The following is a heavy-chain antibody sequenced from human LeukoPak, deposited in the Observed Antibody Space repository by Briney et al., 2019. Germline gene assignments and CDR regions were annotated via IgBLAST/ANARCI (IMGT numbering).Heavy chain of an antibody. CDR1: GYTFTGYY. CDR3: ARSFVDMWLDIWFDP. CDR2: INPNSGGT. V-gene: IGHV1-2*02. J-gene: IGHJ5*02. Sequence: ASVKVSCKASGYTFTGYYMHWVRQAPGQGLEWMGWINPNSGGTNYAQKFQGRVTMTRDTSKNQFSLKLSSVTAADTAVYYCARSFVDMWLDIWFDPWGQGTLVTVSS. D-gene: IGHD3-22*01.